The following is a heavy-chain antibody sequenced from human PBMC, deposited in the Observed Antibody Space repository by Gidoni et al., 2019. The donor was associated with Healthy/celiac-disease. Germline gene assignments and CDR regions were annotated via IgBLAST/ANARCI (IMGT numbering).Heavy chain of an antibody. CDR1: GGTFSSYA. Sequence: QVQLVQSGAEVKKPGSSVKVSCKASGGTFSSYAISWVRQAPGQGLEWMGGIIPIFGTANYAQKFQGRVTITADESTSTAYMELSSLRSEDTAVYYCARGVTTYYYDSSGYYYDYWGQGTLVTVSS. D-gene: IGHD3-22*01. CDR3: ARGVTTYYYDSSGYYYDY. J-gene: IGHJ4*02. V-gene: IGHV1-69*01. CDR2: IIPIFGTA.